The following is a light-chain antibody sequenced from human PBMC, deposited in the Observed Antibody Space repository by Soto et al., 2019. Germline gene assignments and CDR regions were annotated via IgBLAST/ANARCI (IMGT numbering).Light chain of an antibody. Sequence: QSALTQPASVAGSPGQSITISCTGTSNDIGSFTYVYWYQQHPGKAPELIILEVLNRPSGVSDRFSGSKSGNTASLTISGRQADDEADYYCSSYSRDTTVLFGGGTKLTVL. J-gene: IGLJ2*01. CDR2: EVL. CDR1: SNDIGSFTY. CDR3: SSYSRDTTVL. V-gene: IGLV2-14*01.